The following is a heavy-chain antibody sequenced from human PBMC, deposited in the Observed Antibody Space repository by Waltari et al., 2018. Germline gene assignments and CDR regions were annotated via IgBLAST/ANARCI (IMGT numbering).Heavy chain of an antibody. Sequence: QVQLVQSGAEVKKPGASVKVSCKASGYTFTSYAMPWVRQAPGQRLEWMGWINAGNGNTKYSQKFQGRVTITRDTSASTAYMELSSLRSEDTAVYYCAREDRVVGTQHVDYWGQGTLVTVSS. V-gene: IGHV1-3*01. CDR2: INAGNGNT. J-gene: IGHJ4*02. D-gene: IGHD6-19*01. CDR1: GYTFTSYA. CDR3: AREDRVVGTQHVDY.